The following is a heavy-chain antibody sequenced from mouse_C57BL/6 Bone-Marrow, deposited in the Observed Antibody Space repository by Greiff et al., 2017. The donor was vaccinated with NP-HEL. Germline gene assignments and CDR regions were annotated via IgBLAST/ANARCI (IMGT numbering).Heavy chain of an antibody. J-gene: IGHJ2*01. CDR2: IHPNSGST. V-gene: IGHV1-64*01. CDR1: GYTFTSYW. Sequence: QVQLQQPGAELVKPGASVKLSCKASGYTFTSYWMHWVKQRPGQGLEWIGMIHPNSGSTNYNEKFKSKATLTVDKSSSTAYRQLSSLTSEDSAVYYCARWNYYYGLFDYWGQGTTLTVSS. CDR3: ARWNYYYGLFDY. D-gene: IGHD1-1*01.